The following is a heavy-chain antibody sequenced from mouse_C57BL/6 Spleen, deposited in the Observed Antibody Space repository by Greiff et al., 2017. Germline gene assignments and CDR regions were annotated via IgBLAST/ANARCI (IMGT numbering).Heavy chain of an antibody. J-gene: IGHJ2*01. D-gene: IGHD2-2*01. CDR3: ARSRGYGDGYYFDY. V-gene: IGHV1-80*01. CDR2: IYPGDGDT. Sequence: QVQLQQSGAELVKPGASVKISCKASGYAFSSYWMNWVKQRPGKGLEWIGQIYPGDGDTNYNGKFKGKATLTADKSSSTAYMQLSSLTSEDSAVYFCARSRGYGDGYYFDYWGQGTTLTVSS. CDR1: GYAFSSYW.